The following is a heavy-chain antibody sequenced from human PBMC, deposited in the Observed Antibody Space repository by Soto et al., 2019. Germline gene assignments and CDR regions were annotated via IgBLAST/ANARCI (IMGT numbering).Heavy chain of an antibody. J-gene: IGHJ6*03. CDR3: ARRTLPDIVVVPAAEEYYYYYMDV. Sequence: GGSLRLSCAASGFTFSSYSMNLVRQAPGKGLEWVSYISSSSSTIYYADSVKGRFTISRDNAKNSLYLQMNSLRAEDTAEYYCARRTLPDIVVVPAAEEYYYYYMDVWGKGTTVTVSS. CDR2: ISSSSSTI. D-gene: IGHD2-2*01. CDR1: GFTFSSYS. V-gene: IGHV3-48*01.